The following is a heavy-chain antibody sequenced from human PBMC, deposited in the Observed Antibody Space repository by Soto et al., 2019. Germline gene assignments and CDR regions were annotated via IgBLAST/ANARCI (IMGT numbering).Heavy chain of an antibody. CDR3: ARDSFGSYYYYYGMDV. Sequence: PGGSLRLSCAASGFTFSSYSMNWVRQAPGKGLEWVSYISSSSSTIYYADSVKGRFTISRDNAKNSLYLQMNSLRDEDTAVYYCARDSFGSYYYYYGMDVWGQGTMVTVSS. CDR1: GFTFSSYS. J-gene: IGHJ6*02. CDR2: ISSSSSTI. V-gene: IGHV3-48*02. D-gene: IGHD1-26*01.